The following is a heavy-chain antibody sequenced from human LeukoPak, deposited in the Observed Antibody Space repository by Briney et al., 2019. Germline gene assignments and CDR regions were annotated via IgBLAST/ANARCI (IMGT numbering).Heavy chain of an antibody. CDR2: ISGSGGST. D-gene: IGHD5-12*01. CDR3: AKGGVYSGYGSSNFDY. V-gene: IGHV3-23*01. CDR1: GFTFSSYA. J-gene: IGHJ4*02. Sequence: GGSLRLSCAASGFTFSSYAMSWVRQAPGKGLEWVSAISGSGGSTYYADSVKGRFAISRDNSKNTLYLQMNSLRAEDTAVYYCAKGGVYSGYGSSNFDYWGQGTLVTVSS.